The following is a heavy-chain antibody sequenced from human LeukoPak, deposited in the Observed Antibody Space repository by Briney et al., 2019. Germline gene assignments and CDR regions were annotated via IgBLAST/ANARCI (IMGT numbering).Heavy chain of an antibody. D-gene: IGHD3-16*01. CDR2: IYYSGTT. CDR1: GASISSNY. J-gene: IGHJ4*02. Sequence: SETLSLTCSVSGASISSNYWTWIRQPPGKGLEWIGNIYYSGTTNYNPSLKSRVTISVDTSKNQFSLKLSSVTAADTAVYYCARDRDAFVFFDYWGQGTLVTVSS. V-gene: IGHV4-59*01. CDR3: ARDRDAFVFFDY.